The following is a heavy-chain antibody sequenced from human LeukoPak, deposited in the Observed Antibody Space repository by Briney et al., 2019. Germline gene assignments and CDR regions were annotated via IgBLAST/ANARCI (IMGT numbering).Heavy chain of an antibody. CDR2: IYYSGST. D-gene: IGHD4-17*01. CDR3: ARDATATTWGGFDY. Sequence: SETLSLTCTVSGGSISSYYWSWIRQPPGKGLEWIGYIYYSGSTNYNTSLKSRVTISVDTSKNQFSLKLSSVTAADTAVYYCARDATATTWGGFDYWGQGTLVTVSS. J-gene: IGHJ4*02. V-gene: IGHV4-59*01. CDR1: GGSISSYY.